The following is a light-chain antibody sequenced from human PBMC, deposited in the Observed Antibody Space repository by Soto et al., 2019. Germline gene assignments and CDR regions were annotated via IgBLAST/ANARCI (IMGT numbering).Light chain of an antibody. CDR1: QSINRW. J-gene: IGKJ4*01. CDR2: KAS. V-gene: IGKV1-5*03. Sequence: DIQMTQSPSTLSASVGDRVTITCRASQSINRWLAWYQQRPGKAPKILIHKASSLEAGVPSRFSGSDSGTVFILTISSVHHDDFATYCYLQYNWSPISFGGGTRVEMK. CDR3: LQYNWSPIS.